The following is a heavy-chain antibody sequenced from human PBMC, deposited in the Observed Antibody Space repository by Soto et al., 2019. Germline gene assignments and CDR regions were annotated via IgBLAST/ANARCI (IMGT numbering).Heavy chain of an antibody. CDR1: GFTFSTYA. V-gene: IGHV3-33*08. D-gene: IGHD1-1*01. Sequence: PGGSLRLSCAASGFTFSTYAMHWVRQAPGKGLEWVAVIWYDGSNKYYADSVKGRFTISRDNSKNTLYLQMNSLRAEDTAVYYCVRGDNWNDEASDYWGQGTLVTVSS. J-gene: IGHJ4*02. CDR2: IWYDGSNK. CDR3: VRGDNWNDEASDY.